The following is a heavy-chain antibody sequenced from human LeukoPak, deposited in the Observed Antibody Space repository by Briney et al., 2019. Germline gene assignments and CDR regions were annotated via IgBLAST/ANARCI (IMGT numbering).Heavy chain of an antibody. V-gene: IGHV1-18*01. CDR3: ARAETTLLLNY. Sequence: GASVKVSCKVSGYSFTNYGIIWVRQTPGQGLQWMGWISAHNGNTNYAQKLQGRVTLTTDTSTSTVYMELRSLTSDDTAVYYCARAETTLLLNYWGQGTLVTVSS. CDR1: GYSFTNYG. CDR2: ISAHNGNT. J-gene: IGHJ4*02. D-gene: IGHD4-11*01.